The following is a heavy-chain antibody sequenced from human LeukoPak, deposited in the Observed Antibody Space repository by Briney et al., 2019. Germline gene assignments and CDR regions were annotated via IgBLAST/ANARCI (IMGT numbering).Heavy chain of an antibody. V-gene: IGHV3-7*01. CDR2: INQGGSEK. CDR1: GFTFSSYW. J-gene: IGHJ4*02. Sequence: HAGGSLRLSWAASGFTFSSYWMSWVRQAPEKGLEWVANINQGGSEKYYVDSVRGRFTISRDNAKNSLYLQMNSLRADDTAVYYCARDVTALDSWGQGTLVTVSS. CDR3: ARDVTALDS. D-gene: IGHD2-2*01.